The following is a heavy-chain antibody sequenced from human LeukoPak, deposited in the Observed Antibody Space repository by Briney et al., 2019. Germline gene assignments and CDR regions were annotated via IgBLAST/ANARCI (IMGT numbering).Heavy chain of an antibody. CDR3: ARLSDDYGDYVGY. J-gene: IGHJ4*02. CDR1: GFTFSSYA. D-gene: IGHD4-17*01. CDR2: IYSGGST. Sequence: GSLRLSCAASGFTFSSYAMSWVRPAPGKGLKWVSVIYSGGSTYYADSVKGRFTISRDNSKNTLYLQMNSLRAEDTAVYYCARLSDDYGDYVGYWGQGTLVTVSS. V-gene: IGHV3-53*01.